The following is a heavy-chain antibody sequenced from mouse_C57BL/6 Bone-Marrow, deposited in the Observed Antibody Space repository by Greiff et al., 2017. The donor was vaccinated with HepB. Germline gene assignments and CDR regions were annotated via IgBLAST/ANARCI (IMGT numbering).Heavy chain of an antibody. CDR1: GYTFTSYG. CDR3: ARGYYGARFAY. J-gene: IGHJ3*01. Sequence: QVQLQQSGAELARPGASVKLSCKASGYTFTSYGISWVKQRTGQGLEWIGEIYPRSGNTYYNEQFKGKATLTADKSSSTAYMELRSLTSEDSAVYFGARGYYGARFAYWGQGTLVTVSA. V-gene: IGHV1-81*01. D-gene: IGHD1-1*01. CDR2: IYPRSGNT.